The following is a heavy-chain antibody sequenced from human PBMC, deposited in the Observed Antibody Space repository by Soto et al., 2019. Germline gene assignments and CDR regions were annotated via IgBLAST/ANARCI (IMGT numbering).Heavy chain of an antibody. V-gene: IGHV3-23*01. D-gene: IGHD3-16*02. CDR1: GFTFSRYA. Sequence: EVQLLESGGGLVQPGGSLRLSCAASGFTFSRYAMSWVRQAPGKGLEWVSAISGSGGSTYYADSVKGRFTISRDNSKNTLDLQMNSLRAEDTAVYYCAKVVLLYGGLPGWDVWGQGTTVTVSS. J-gene: IGHJ6*02. CDR2: ISGSGGST. CDR3: AKVVLLYGGLPGWDV.